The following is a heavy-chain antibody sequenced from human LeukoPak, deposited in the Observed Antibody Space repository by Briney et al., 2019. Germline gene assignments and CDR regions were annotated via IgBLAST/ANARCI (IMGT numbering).Heavy chain of an antibody. CDR1: VYSLRLYA. CDR3: ARDCEVAGTFVKNSIYP. Sequence: GGSLRLSCEASVYSLRLYAIHYVRQAPGRGLEWVAVISYDGSHKYYVDSVRGRFTISRDNSKNTVFLQMNSLRPEDTAVYYCARDCEVAGTFVKNSIYPWGQGTLVTVSS. V-gene: IGHV3-30*03. CDR2: ISYDGSHK. J-gene: IGHJ5*02. D-gene: IGHD1-7*01.